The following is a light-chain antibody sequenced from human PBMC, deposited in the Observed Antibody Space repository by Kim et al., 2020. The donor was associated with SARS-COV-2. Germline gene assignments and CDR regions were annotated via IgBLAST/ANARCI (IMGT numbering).Light chain of an antibody. CDR1: QSISSY. CDR2: VAS. V-gene: IGKV1-39*01. Sequence: ASVGDRVTIPCRASQSISSYLNWYQQKPGKAPNLLIYVASTLQSGVPSRFSGSRSGTDFTLTISSLQPEDFATYYCQQSYTTPQTFGQGTKVDIK. CDR3: QQSYTTPQT. J-gene: IGKJ1*01.